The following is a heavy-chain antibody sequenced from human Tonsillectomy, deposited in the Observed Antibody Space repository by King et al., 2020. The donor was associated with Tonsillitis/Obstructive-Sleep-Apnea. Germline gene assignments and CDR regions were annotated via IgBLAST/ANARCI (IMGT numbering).Heavy chain of an antibody. V-gene: IGHV1-18*01. Sequence: QLVQSGAEVKKPGASVKVSCKASGYTFTSYAISWVRQAPGQGLEWMGWISAYNGNTHCAQKLQGRVTMTTDTSTSTAYMELRSLRSDDTAVYYCARDGVGATTGLYYCYGMDVWGQGTTVTVS. J-gene: IGHJ6*02. D-gene: IGHD1-26*01. CDR2: ISAYNGNT. CDR3: ARDGVGATTGLYYCYGMDV. CDR1: GYTFTSYA.